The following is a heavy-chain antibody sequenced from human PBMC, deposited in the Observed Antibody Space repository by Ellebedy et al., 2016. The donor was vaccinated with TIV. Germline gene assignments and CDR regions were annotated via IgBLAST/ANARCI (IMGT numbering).Heavy chain of an antibody. D-gene: IGHD2-2*01. Sequence: GESLKISCAASGFTFSDYYMSWVRQAPGKGLVWVSRINSDGSSTSYADSVKGRFTISRDNAKNPLYLQMNSLRAEDTAVYYCARDNIVVVPAAQTYYYYGMDVWGQGTTVTVSS. CDR2: INSDGSST. V-gene: IGHV3-74*01. CDR3: ARDNIVVVPAAQTYYYYGMDV. J-gene: IGHJ6*02. CDR1: GFTFSDYY.